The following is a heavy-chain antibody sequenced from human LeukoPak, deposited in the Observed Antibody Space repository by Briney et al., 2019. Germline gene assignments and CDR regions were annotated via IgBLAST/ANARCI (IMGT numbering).Heavy chain of an antibody. D-gene: IGHD1-26*01. Sequence: GGSLRLSCAASGFTFSSYSMNWVRQAPGKGLEWVSSISSSSSYIYYADSVKGRFTISRDNAKNSLYLQMNSLRAEDTAVYYCARDLPSSGRDYYYGMDVWGQGTTVTVSS. CDR1: GFTFSSYS. J-gene: IGHJ6*02. CDR2: ISSSSSYI. V-gene: IGHV3-21*04. CDR3: ARDLPSSGRDYYYGMDV.